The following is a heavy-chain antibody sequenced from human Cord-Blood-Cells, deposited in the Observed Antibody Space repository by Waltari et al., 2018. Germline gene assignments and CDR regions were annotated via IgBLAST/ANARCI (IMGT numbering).Heavy chain of an antibody. J-gene: IGHJ4*02. CDR1: GGTFSSYA. V-gene: IGHV1-69*01. CDR3: AGGGGGYYFDY. D-gene: IGHD3-16*01. Sequence: QVQLVQSGAEVKKPGSSVKVSCKASGGTFSSYAISWVRQAPGQGLEWMGGIIPIFGTANYAQTFQGIVAFTADEPPTTAAMWRGVLRSENTSGFYCAGGGGGYYFDYWGQGTLVTVSS. CDR2: IIPIFGTA.